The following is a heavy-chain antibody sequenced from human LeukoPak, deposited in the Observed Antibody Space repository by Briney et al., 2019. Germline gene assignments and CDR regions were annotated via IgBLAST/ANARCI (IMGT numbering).Heavy chain of an antibody. D-gene: IGHD3-10*01. CDR3: AAGPRVSLFDI. CDR2: IKQDVGEK. CDR1: GFTPSIYW. Sequence: RGCLRHSRAASGFTPSIYWISWVRPAPGEGREWVANIKQDVGEKYYVDSLRGRVTISREKAKKSLCLYMNRQRAQGTAVYISAAGPRVSLFDIWGQGTMVTVSS. J-gene: IGHJ3*02. V-gene: IGHV3-7*01.